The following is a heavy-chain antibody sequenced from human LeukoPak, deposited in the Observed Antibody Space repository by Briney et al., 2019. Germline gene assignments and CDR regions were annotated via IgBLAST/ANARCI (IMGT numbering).Heavy chain of an antibody. V-gene: IGHV3-48*03. Sequence: PGGSPRLSCVASGFTFSSYEMIWIRQAPGKGLEWVSYISGSGSTTYYADSVRGRFTTSRDNAENSLYLQMNNLRAEDTAIYYCAREREDCSSSSCYEEFDCWGQGTLVTVSS. J-gene: IGHJ4*02. CDR1: GFTFSSYE. D-gene: IGHD2-2*01. CDR3: AREREDCSSSSCYEEFDC. CDR2: ISGSGSTT.